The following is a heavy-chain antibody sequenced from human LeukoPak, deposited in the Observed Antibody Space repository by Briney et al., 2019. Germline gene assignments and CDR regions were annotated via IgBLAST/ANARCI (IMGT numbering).Heavy chain of an antibody. V-gene: IGHV4-39*07. Sequence: PSETLSLTCTVSGGSISSSSYYWGWIRQPPGKGLEWIGSIYHSGSTYYNPSLKSRVTISVDTSKNQFSLKLSSVTAADTAVYYCARGGGDYYDSSGYYYSFDYWGQGTLVTVSS. CDR3: ARGGGDYYDSSGYYYSFDY. CDR1: GGSISSSSYY. J-gene: IGHJ4*02. CDR2: IYHSGST. D-gene: IGHD3-22*01.